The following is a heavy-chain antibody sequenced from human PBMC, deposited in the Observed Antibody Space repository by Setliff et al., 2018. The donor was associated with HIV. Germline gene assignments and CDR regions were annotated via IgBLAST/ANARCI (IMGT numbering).Heavy chain of an antibody. CDR1: GYSFTNYW. Sequence: HGESLKISCKGSGYSFTNYWIGWVRQMPGKGLEWMGIIYPADSDTRYSPSFQGQVTISADKSISTAYLQWSSLKASATAMYYFARHSSSGWYSDHDAFDIWDQGTMVTVSS. CDR3: ARHSSSGWYSDHDAFDI. V-gene: IGHV5-51*01. D-gene: IGHD6-19*01. J-gene: IGHJ3*02. CDR2: IYPADSDT.